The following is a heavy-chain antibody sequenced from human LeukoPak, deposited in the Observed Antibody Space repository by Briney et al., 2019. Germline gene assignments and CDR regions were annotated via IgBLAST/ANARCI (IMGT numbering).Heavy chain of an antibody. V-gene: IGHV3-23*01. Sequence: GALRLSCAASGFTFSSYGMSWVRQAPGKGLEWVSAISGSGGTTYYADSVKGRFTISRDNSKNTLYLQINSLRGEDTAVYYCAKDHLPGIVVADRDYWGQGTLVTVSS. J-gene: IGHJ4*02. D-gene: IGHD6-19*01. CDR1: GFTFSSYG. CDR2: ISGSGGTT. CDR3: AKDHLPGIVVADRDY.